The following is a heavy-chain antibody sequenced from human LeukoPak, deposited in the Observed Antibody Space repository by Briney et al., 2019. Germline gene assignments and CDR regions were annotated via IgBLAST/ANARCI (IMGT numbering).Heavy chain of an antibody. CDR3: ARGLAYCGGDCFYYFDY. D-gene: IGHD2-21*02. V-gene: IGHV1-69*01. CDR2: IIPIFGTA. CDR1: XXYX. Sequence: XXYXISWVRQAPGQGLEWMGGIIPIFGTANYAQKFQGRVTITADESTSTAYVELSSLRSEDTAVYYCARGLAYCGGDCFYYFDYWGQGTLVTVSS. J-gene: IGHJ4*02.